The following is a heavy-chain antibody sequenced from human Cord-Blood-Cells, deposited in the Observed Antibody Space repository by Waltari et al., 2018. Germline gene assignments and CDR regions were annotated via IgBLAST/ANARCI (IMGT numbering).Heavy chain of an antibody. Sequence: QVQLVESGGGVVQPGRSLRLSCAASGFTFSSYGMHWVRQAPGKGLEWVAVIWYDGSNKYYADSVKGRFTSSRDNSKNTLYRQMNSLRAEDTAVYYCARDRAILTGYDAFDIWGQGTMVTVSS. CDR2: IWYDGSNK. D-gene: IGHD3-9*01. V-gene: IGHV3-33*01. CDR3: ARDRAILTGYDAFDI. J-gene: IGHJ3*02. CDR1: GFTFSSYG.